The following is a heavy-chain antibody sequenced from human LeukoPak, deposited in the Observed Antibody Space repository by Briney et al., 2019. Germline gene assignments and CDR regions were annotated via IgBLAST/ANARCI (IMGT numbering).Heavy chain of an antibody. CDR3: ARVTGGYSYGYSDY. CDR1: GGSFSSYY. Sequence: SETLSLTCAVYGGSFSSYYWGWIRQPPGKGLEWIGSIYYSGSTYYNPSLKSRVTISVDTSKNQFSLKLSSVTAADTAVYYCARVTGGYSYGYSDYWGQGTLVTVSS. CDR2: IYYSGST. V-gene: IGHV4-39*07. D-gene: IGHD5-18*01. J-gene: IGHJ4*02.